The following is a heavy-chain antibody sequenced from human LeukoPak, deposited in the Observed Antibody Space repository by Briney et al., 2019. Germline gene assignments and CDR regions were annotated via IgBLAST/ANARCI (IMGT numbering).Heavy chain of an antibody. CDR1: GGSISSYY. Sequence: SETLSLTCTASGGSISSYYWSWSRQPAGKGLEWIGYIYYSGSTNYNPSLKSRVTISVDTSKNQFSLKLSSVTAADTAVYYCAATALYYYYMDVWGKGTTVTISS. V-gene: IGHV4-59*01. D-gene: IGHD4-11*01. J-gene: IGHJ6*03. CDR2: IYYSGST. CDR3: AATALYYYYMDV.